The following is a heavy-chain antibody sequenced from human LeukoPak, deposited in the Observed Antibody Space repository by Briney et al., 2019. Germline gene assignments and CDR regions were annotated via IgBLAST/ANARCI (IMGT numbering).Heavy chain of an antibody. Sequence: PSETLSLTCAVYGGSFSGYYWNWIRQPPGKGLEWIGNIYNSGSTDYDPSLKSRVIISVNTSKNQISLKLSSVTAADTAVYYCARDKGPYWYFDLWGRGTLVTVSS. V-gene: IGHV4-59*01. CDR3: ARDKGPYWYFDL. CDR1: GGSFSGYY. CDR2: IYNSGST. J-gene: IGHJ2*01.